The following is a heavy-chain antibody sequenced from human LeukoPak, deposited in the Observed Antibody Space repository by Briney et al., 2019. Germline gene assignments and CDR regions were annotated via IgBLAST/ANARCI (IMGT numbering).Heavy chain of an antibody. Sequence: APVKVSCKASGYTFTGYYMHWVRQAPGQGLEWMGWINPNSGGTNYAQKFQGRVTMTRDTSISTAYMELSRLRSDDTAVYYCARDRRDGGTFDYWGQGTLVTVSS. J-gene: IGHJ4*02. D-gene: IGHD4-23*01. V-gene: IGHV1-2*02. CDR3: ARDRRDGGTFDY. CDR2: INPNSGGT. CDR1: GYTFTGYY.